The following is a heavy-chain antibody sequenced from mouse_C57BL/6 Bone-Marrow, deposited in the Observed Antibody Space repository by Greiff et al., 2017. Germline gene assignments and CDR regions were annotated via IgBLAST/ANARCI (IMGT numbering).Heavy chain of an antibody. Sequence: EVKLVESGGGLVKPGGSLKLSCAASGFTFSDYGMHWVRQAPEKGLEWVAYISSGSSTIYYADTVKGRFTISRDNAKNTLFLQMTSLRSEDTAMYYCATYGKGLYAMDYWGQGTSVTVSS. CDR2: ISSGSSTI. D-gene: IGHD2-1*01. J-gene: IGHJ4*01. CDR3: ATYGKGLYAMDY. CDR1: GFTFSDYG. V-gene: IGHV5-17*01.